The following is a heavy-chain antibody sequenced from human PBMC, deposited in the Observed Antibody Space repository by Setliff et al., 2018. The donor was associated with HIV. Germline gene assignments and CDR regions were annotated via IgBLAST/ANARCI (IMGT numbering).Heavy chain of an antibody. CDR1: GGSISRDDYF. J-gene: IGHJ3*02. CDR3: ARPRVGDDAFNI. CDR2: IFHTGST. Sequence: SETLSLTCTVSGGSISRDDYFWGGVRQPPGKGLEWIGNIFHTGSTYYNPSLKSRLSISLDTSKNQFSLSLTSVTAADTAVYFCARPRVGDDAFNIWSQGTLVTVSS. V-gene: IGHV4-39*01.